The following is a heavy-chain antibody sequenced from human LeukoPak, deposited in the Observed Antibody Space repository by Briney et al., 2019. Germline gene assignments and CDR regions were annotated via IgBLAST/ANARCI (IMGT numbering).Heavy chain of an antibody. D-gene: IGHD3-22*01. CDR3: ARYPDSSGYYYYFDY. CDR2: FYYSGST. CDR1: IRSISSFY. J-gene: IGHJ4*02. Sequence: SETQSLTCTVSIRSISSFYGRCIRRPPEKGVEGIRYFYYSGSTNYNACLKSRVTISVDTSKIQFSLKLTSVTAADTAVYYCARYPDSSGYYYYFDYWGQGTQVSVSS. V-gene: IGHV4-59*01.